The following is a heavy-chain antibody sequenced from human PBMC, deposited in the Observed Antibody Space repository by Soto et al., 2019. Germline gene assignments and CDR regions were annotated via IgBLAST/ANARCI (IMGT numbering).Heavy chain of an antibody. Sequence: PGGSLRLSCAASGFTFSNYWMTWVRQAPGKGLEWVVSINQNGGAMHYVDSVKGRFTVSRDNAKNSLYLQVNSLRAEDTAVFYCARVWNDGRFDYWGQGTLVTVSS. CDR2: INQNGGAM. D-gene: IGHD1-1*01. CDR1: GFTFSNYW. J-gene: IGHJ4*02. CDR3: ARVWNDGRFDY. V-gene: IGHV3-7*01.